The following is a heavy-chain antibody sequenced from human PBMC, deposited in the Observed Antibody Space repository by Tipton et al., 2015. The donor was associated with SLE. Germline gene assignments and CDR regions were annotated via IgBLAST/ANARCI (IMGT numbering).Heavy chain of an antibody. CDR2: IYYSGST. Sequence: TLSLTCTVSGGSISIHYWSWIRQPPGKGLEWIGYIYYSGSTNYNPSLKSRVTISVDTSKNQFSLKLSSVTAADTAVYYCARYLVGAKGDAFDSWGQGTMVTVSS. CDR3: ARYLVGAKGDAFDS. D-gene: IGHD1-26*01. CDR1: GGSISIHY. J-gene: IGHJ3*02. V-gene: IGHV4-59*11.